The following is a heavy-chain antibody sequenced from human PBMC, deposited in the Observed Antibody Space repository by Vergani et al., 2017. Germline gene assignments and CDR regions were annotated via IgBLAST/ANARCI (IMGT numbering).Heavy chain of an antibody. CDR1: GGSINSHNYY. J-gene: IGHJ4*02. D-gene: IGHD2-15*01. Sequence: QVQLQESGPGLVKPSQTLSLTCTVSGGSINSHNYYWSWIRQPAGKGLEWIGRIHTSGSTNYNPSLKSRVTMSEDTSKNQFSLNLISVTAADTAVYFCARGSWRVCSCYKAHFDYWGQGILVTVSS. V-gene: IGHV4-61*02. CDR3: ARGSWRVCSCYKAHFDY. CDR2: IHTSGST.